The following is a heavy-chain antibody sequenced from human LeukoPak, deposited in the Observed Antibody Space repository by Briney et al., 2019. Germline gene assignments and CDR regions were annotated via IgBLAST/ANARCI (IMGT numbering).Heavy chain of an antibody. J-gene: IGHJ3*02. Sequence: ASVKVSCKASGYTFTGYYMHWVRQAPGQGLEWMGWINPNSGGTNYAQKFQGRVTMTRDTSISTAYMELSRLRSDDTAVYYCARGPNYDILTGWRKTHNAFDIWGQGTMVTVSS. CDR2: INPNSGGT. CDR3: ARGPNYDILTGWRKTHNAFDI. V-gene: IGHV1-2*02. D-gene: IGHD3-9*01. CDR1: GYTFTGYY.